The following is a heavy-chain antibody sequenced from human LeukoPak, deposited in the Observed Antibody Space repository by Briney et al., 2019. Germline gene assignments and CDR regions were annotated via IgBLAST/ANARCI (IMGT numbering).Heavy chain of an antibody. D-gene: IGHD2-2*03. CDR2: TYPGDSDT. CDR1: GYSFTSYW. V-gene: IGHV5-51*01. Sequence: GESLKISCKGSGYSFTSYWIGWVRQMPGKGLEWMGITYPGDSDTRYSPSFQGQVTISADKSISTAYLQWSSLKASDTAMYYCARVDIVVVPAAPGGYYYYMDVWGKGTTVTVSS. J-gene: IGHJ6*03. CDR3: ARVDIVVVPAAPGGYYYYMDV.